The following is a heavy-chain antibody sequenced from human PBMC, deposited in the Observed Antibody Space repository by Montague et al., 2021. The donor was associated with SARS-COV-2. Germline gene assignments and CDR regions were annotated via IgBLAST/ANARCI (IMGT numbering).Heavy chain of an antibody. V-gene: IGHV4-31*03. CDR2: IYYSGST. D-gene: IGHD3-22*01. J-gene: IGHJ3*02. CDR1: GGSISSGGYD. Sequence: TLSLTCTVSGGSISSGGYDWSWIRQHPGKGLEWIGYIYYSGSTYYNPSLKSRVTISVDTSKNQFSLKLSSVTAADTAVYYCARVRITLLVVVDAFDIWGQGTMVTVSS. CDR3: ARVRITLLVVVDAFDI.